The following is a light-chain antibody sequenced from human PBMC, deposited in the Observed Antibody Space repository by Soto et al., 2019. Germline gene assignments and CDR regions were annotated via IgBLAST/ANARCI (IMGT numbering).Light chain of an antibody. CDR3: QQLTIFPPFFT. V-gene: IGKV1-9*01. CDR1: QGIRSY. J-gene: IGKJ3*01. CDR2: GAS. Sequence: DIQWTQSPFFLSASVGDRVTITCRASQGIRSYLSWYQQRPGKAPELLIYGASTLRTGVAARFSGSGSGTEFTLTISSLQPEDFATYLCQQLTIFPPFFTFGPGTTVDIK.